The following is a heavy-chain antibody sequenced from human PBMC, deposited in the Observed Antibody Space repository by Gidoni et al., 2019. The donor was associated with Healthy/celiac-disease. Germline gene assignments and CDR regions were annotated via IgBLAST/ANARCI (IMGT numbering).Heavy chain of an antibody. CDR2: INHSGST. D-gene: IGHD2-15*01. Sequence: QVQLQQWGAGLLKPSETLALTCAVYGGSFSGYYWSWIRQPPGKGLEGIGEINHSGSTNYTPSLKSPVTISVDTSKNQFSLKLSSVTAADTAVYYCARARIPRWPYFDYWGQGTLVTVSS. J-gene: IGHJ4*02. V-gene: IGHV4-34*01. CDR1: GGSFSGYY. CDR3: ARARIPRWPYFDY.